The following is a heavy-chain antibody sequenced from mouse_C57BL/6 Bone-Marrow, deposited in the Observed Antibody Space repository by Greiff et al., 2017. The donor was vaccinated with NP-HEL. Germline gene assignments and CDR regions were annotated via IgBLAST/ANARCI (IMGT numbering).Heavy chain of an antibody. D-gene: IGHD1-1*01. CDR2: ISNGGGST. V-gene: IGHV5-12*01. J-gene: IGHJ2*01. Sequence: EVKVEESGGGLVQPGGSLKLSCAASGFTFSDYYMYWVRQTPEKRLEWVAYISNGGGSTYYPDTVKGRFTISRDNAKNTLYLQMSRLKSEDTAMYYCARHGYYGSSFDYWGQGTTLTVSS. CDR3: ARHGYYGSSFDY. CDR1: GFTFSDYY.